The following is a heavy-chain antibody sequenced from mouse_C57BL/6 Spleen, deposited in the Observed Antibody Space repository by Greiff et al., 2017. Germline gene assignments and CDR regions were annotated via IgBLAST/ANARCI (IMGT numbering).Heavy chain of an antibody. CDR3: ASSLAWFAY. D-gene: IGHD6-2*01. CDR2: ISYDGSN. J-gene: IGHJ3*01. V-gene: IGHV3-6*01. CDR1: GYSITSGYY. Sequence: EVKLQESGPGLVKPSQSLSLTCSVTGYSITSGYYWNWIRQFPGNKLEWMGYISYDGSNNYNPSLKNRISITRDTSKNQFFLKLNSVTTEDTATYYCASSLAWFAYWGQGTLVTVSA.